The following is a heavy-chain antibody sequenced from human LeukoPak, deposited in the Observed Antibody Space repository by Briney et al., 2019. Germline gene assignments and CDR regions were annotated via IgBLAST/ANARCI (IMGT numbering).Heavy chain of an antibody. Sequence: SETLSLTCTVSGGSISSYYWSWIRQPPGKGLEWIGYIYYSGSTNYNPSLKSRVTISVDTSKNQFSLKLSSVTAADTAVYYCARDYYYGSGSYSRYYGMDVWGQGTTVTVSS. CDR3: ARDYYYGSGSYSRYYGMDV. CDR2: IYYSGST. D-gene: IGHD3-10*01. V-gene: IGHV4-59*01. J-gene: IGHJ6*02. CDR1: GGSISSYY.